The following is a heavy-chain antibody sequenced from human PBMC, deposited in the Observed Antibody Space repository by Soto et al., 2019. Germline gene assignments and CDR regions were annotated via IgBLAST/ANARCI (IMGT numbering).Heavy chain of an antibody. CDR2: ISYDGSNK. Sequence: GGSLRLSCSASGFTFSSYGMHWVRQAPGKGLEWVAVISYDGSNKYYADSVKGRFTISRDNSKNTLYLQMNSLRAEDTAVYYCAKDLRGSRLLAYGMDVWGQGTTVTVSS. J-gene: IGHJ6*02. D-gene: IGHD2-8*02. V-gene: IGHV3-30*18. CDR1: GFTFSSYG. CDR3: AKDLRGSRLLAYGMDV.